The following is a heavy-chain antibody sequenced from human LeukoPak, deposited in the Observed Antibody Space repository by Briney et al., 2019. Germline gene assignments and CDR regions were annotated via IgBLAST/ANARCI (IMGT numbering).Heavy chain of an antibody. CDR3: ARHQSDYCDYHAL. CDR2: TYYSGST. CDR1: DGSMSGYY. J-gene: IGHJ4*02. D-gene: IGHD4-17*01. V-gene: IGHV4-59*08. Sequence: PSETLSLTCTVSDGSMSGYYWSWIRQPPGKGLEWIGYTYYSGSTNYNPSLKRRVTISEDRSMNQFSLKLSSVTAADTAVYYCARHQSDYCDYHALWGQGTLVTVSS.